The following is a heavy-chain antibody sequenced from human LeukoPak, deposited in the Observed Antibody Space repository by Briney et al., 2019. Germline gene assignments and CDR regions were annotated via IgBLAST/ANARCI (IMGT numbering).Heavy chain of an antibody. V-gene: IGHV3-30-3*01. D-gene: IGHD4-17*01. CDR1: GFTFSSYA. CDR3: ARDRTSRGSYGDYLPPLFDP. J-gene: IGHJ5*02. Sequence: GGSLRLSCAASGFTFSSYAMHWVRQAPGKGLEWVAVISYDGSNKYYADPVKGRFTISRDNSKNTLYLQMNSLRAEDTAVYYCARDRTSRGSYGDYLPPLFDPWGQGTLVTVSS. CDR2: ISYDGSNK.